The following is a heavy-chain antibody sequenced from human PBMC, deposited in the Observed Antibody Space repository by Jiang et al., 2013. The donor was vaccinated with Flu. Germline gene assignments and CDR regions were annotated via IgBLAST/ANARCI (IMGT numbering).Heavy chain of an antibody. CDR3: ARDPYDFWSGYYRRPVDY. Sequence: GAEVKKPGASVKVSCKASGYTFTSYGISWVRQAPGQGLEWMGWISAYNGNTNYAQKLQGRVTMTTDTSTSTAYMELRSLRSDDTAVYYCARDPYDFWSGYYRRPVDYWGQGTLVTVSS. D-gene: IGHD3-3*01. J-gene: IGHJ4*02. CDR1: GYTFTSYG. V-gene: IGHV1-18*04. CDR2: ISAYNGNT.